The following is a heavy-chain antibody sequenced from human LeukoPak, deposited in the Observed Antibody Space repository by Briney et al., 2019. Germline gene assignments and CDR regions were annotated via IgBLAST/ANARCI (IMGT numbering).Heavy chain of an antibody. CDR3: ARDRYYYDSSGYYYFDY. CDR1: GGSISSYY. J-gene: IGHJ4*02. V-gene: IGHV4-4*07. CDR2: IYISGST. D-gene: IGHD3-22*01. Sequence: SETLSLTCTVSGGSISSYYWSWIRQPAGKGLEWIGRIYISGSTNYNPSLKSRVTMSVDTSKNQFSLKLSSVTAADTAVYCCARDRYYYDSSGYYYFDYWGQGTLVTVSS.